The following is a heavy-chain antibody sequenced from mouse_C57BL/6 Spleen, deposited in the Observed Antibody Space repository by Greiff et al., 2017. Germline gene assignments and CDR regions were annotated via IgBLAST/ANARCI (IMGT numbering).Heavy chain of an antibody. D-gene: IGHD4-1*01. Sequence: DVQLQESGGGLVKPGGSLKLSCAASGFTFSDYGMHWVRQAPEKGLEWVAYISSGSSTIYYADTVKGRFTISRDNAKNTLFLQMTSLRSEDTAMYYCARLGRDAMDYWGQGTSVTVSS. CDR2: ISSGSSTI. V-gene: IGHV5-17*01. CDR3: ARLGRDAMDY. CDR1: GFTFSDYG. J-gene: IGHJ4*01.